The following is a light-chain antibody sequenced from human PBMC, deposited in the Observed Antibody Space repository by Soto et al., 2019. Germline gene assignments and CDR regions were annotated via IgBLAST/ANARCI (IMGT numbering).Light chain of an antibody. Sequence: IQLTQSPAFLSASVGDRVTITFRASQGIRDELGWYQQKAGKAPNLLISAASRLQSGVPSRFSGRGSGTDFTLTISSLQHEDFATYYCLQDYDYPRTFGQGTNVDIK. J-gene: IGKJ1*01. V-gene: IGKV1-6*01. CDR2: AAS. CDR1: QGIRDE. CDR3: LQDYDYPRT.